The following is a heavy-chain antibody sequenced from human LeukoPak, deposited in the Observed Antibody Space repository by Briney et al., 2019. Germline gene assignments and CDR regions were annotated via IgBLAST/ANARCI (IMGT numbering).Heavy chain of an antibody. D-gene: IGHD5-24*01. CDR1: GGTFSSYA. CDR2: IIPIFGTA. J-gene: IGHJ3*01. CDR3: ARDLIAEMATIF. Sequence: SVKVSCKASGGTFSSYAISWVRQAPGQGLEWMGGIIPIFGTANYAQKFQGRVTITADESTSTAYMELSSLRSEDTAVYYCARDLIAEMATIFWGQGTMVTVSS. V-gene: IGHV1-69*13.